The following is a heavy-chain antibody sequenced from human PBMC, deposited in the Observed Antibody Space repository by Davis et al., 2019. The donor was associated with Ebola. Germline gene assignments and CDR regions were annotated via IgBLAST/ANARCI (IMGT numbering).Heavy chain of an antibody. V-gene: IGHV3-21*05. CDR1: GFTFSSYS. CDR3: ARARRIVGATYFDY. CDR2: ISSSSSYT. D-gene: IGHD1-26*01. Sequence: GGSLRLSCAASGFTFSSYSMNWVRQAPGKGLEWVSYISSSSSYTNYADSVKGRFTISRDNAKNSLYLQMNSLRAEDTAVYYCARARRIVGATYFDYWGQGTLVTVSS. J-gene: IGHJ4*02.